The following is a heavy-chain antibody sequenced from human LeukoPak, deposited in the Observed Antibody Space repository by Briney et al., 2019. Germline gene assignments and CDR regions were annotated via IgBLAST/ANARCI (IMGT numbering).Heavy chain of an antibody. Sequence: GASVKVSCKASGYTFTGYYMHWVRQAPGQGLEWMGRIIPILGIANYAQKFQGRVTITADKSTSTAYMELSSLRSEDTAVYYCAREGDYYYYGMDVWGQGTTVTVSS. CDR3: AREGDYYYYGMDV. J-gene: IGHJ6*02. CDR1: GYTFTGYY. V-gene: IGHV1-69*04. CDR2: IIPILGIA.